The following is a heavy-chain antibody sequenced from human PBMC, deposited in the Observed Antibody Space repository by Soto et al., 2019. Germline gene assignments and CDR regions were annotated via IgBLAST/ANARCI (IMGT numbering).Heavy chain of an antibody. D-gene: IGHD6-19*01. CDR2: ISAFNGNT. CDR3: ARDRGVAPPVAGNTHYYYYMDV. Sequence: QDQLVQSGAEVKKPGASVTVSCKASGYSFTNYGVTWVRQAPGQGLEWMGWISAFNGNTHYAQNPQGRVTMTTDAATSTAYMELRSLRSDETAVYYCARDRGVAPPVAGNTHYYYYMDVWGKGTTVTVSS. CDR1: GYSFTNYG. J-gene: IGHJ6*03. V-gene: IGHV1-18*01.